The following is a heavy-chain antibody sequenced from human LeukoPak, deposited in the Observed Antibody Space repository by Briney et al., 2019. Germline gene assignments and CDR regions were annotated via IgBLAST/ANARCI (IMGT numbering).Heavy chain of an antibody. V-gene: IGHV4-59*06. Sequence: SETLSLTCTVSGGSISSYYWSWIRQPPGKGLEWIGYIYYSGSTYYNPSLKSRVTISVDTSKNQFSLKLSSVTAADTAVYYCARISSRYYDILTGYFFDYWGQGTLVTVSS. CDR3: ARISSRYYDILTGYFFDY. J-gene: IGHJ4*02. CDR1: GGSISSYY. D-gene: IGHD3-9*01. CDR2: IYYSGST.